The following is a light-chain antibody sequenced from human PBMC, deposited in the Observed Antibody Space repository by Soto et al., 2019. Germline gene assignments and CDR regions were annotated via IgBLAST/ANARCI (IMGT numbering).Light chain of an antibody. V-gene: IGKV3-11*01. CDR2: DAS. CDR1: QSVTTF. Sequence: EIVLTQSPATLSLSPGERATLSCRASQSVTTFLAWYQQKSGQAPRLLISDASNRATGIPARVSGSGSGTDFTLIISSREPEDSAVYYCQQRSSWWTFGQGTKVEIK. CDR3: QQRSSWWT. J-gene: IGKJ1*01.